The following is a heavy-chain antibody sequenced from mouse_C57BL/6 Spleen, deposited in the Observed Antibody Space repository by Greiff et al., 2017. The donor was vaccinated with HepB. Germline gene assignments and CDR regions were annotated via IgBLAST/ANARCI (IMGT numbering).Heavy chain of an antibody. CDR1: GYTFTSYW. D-gene: IGHD4-1*01. V-gene: IGHV1-5*01. Sequence: EVQLQQSGTVLARPGASVKMSCKTSGYTFTSYWMHWVKQRPGQGLEWIGAIYPGNSDTSYNQKFKGKAKLTAVTSASTAYMELSSLTNEHSAVYYCTRSGGYDDFNWDKAMDYWGQGTSVTVSS. CDR3: TRSGGYDDFNWDKAMDY. CDR2: IYPGNSDT. J-gene: IGHJ4*01.